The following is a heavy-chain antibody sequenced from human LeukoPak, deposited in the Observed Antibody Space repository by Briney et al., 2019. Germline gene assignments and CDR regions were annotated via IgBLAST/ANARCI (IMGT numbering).Heavy chain of an antibody. CDR2: IWHDGGRK. D-gene: IGHD5-12*01. CDR3: ARDIGNSGFNLDY. Sequence: GGSLRLSCVVSGFTFSTHGFHWVRQAPGKGLEWVSVIWHDGGRKEYADSVRGRFAISRDNSNLYLQMNSLRAEDTAIYYCARDIGNSGFNLDYWCQGTPVTVST. V-gene: IGHV3-33*01. CDR1: GFTFSTHG. J-gene: IGHJ4*02.